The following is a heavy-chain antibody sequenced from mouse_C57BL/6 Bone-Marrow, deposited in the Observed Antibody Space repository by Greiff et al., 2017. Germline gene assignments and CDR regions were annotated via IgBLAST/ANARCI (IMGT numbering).Heavy chain of an antibody. V-gene: IGHV1-81*01. CDR3: AREAVNFDY. D-gene: IGHD3-3*01. CDR2: IYPRSGNT. J-gene: IGHJ2*01. CDR1: GYTFTSYG. Sequence: LEESGAELARPGASVKLSCKASGYTFTSYGISWVKQRTGQGLEWIGEIYPRSGNTYYNEKFKGKATLTADKSSSTAYMELRSLTSEDSAVYFCAREAVNFDYWGQGTTLTVSS.